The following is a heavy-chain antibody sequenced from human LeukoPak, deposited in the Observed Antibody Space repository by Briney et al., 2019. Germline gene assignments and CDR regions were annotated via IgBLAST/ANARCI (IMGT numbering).Heavy chain of an antibody. CDR1: GGSISSYY. V-gene: IGHV4-4*07. CDR2: IYTSGST. Sequence: SETLSLTCTVSGGSISSYYWSWIRQPAGKGLEWIGRIYTSGSTNYNPSLKSRVTMSVDTSKNQFSLKLSSVTAADTAVYYCAREVTIFGWGDYFDYWGQGTLVTVSS. CDR3: AREVTIFGWGDYFDY. D-gene: IGHD3-3*01. J-gene: IGHJ4*02.